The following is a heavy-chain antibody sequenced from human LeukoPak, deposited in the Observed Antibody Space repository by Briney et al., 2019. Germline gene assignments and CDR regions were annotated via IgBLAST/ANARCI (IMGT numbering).Heavy chain of an antibody. D-gene: IGHD6-19*01. CDR3: ARRAVASDY. CDR1: GFTFSRFS. J-gene: IGHJ4*02. Sequence: GGSLRLSCAASGFTFSRFSMSWVRQAPGKGLEWVANIKQDGSEKYYVDSVKGRFTISRDNAKNSLYLQMNSLRAEDTAVYYCARRAVASDYWGQGTLVTVSS. V-gene: IGHV3-7*01. CDR2: IKQDGSEK.